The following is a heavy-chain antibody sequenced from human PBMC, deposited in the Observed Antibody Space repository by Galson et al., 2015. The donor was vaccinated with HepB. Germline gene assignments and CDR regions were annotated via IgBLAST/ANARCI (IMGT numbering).Heavy chain of an antibody. V-gene: IGHV1-3*01. CDR3: ARGHMGSSGGPFIVPVYFDY. D-gene: IGHD3-16*01. J-gene: IGHJ4*02. CDR1: ADTFTNYA. Sequence: KVSCKASADTFTNYAMHWVRQAPGQGFEWVGWINAGNGDTRSSEKFEHRVTISRDTSASTVYMELTSLISEDTAFYYCARGHMGSSGGPFIVPVYFDYWGQGTLITVSS. CDR2: INAGNGDT.